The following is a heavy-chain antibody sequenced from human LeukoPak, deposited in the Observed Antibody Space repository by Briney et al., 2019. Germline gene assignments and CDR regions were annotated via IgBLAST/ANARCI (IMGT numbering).Heavy chain of an antibody. CDR3: AKALVGAIRDAFDI. CDR2: IYYSGST. D-gene: IGHD1-26*01. Sequence: SETLSLTCTVSGGSISSGDYYWSWIRQPPGKGLEWIGYIYYSGSTYYNPSLKSRVTISVDTSKNQFSLKLSSVTAADTAVYYCAKALVGAIRDAFDIWGQGTMVTVSS. J-gene: IGHJ3*02. CDR1: GGSISSGDYY. V-gene: IGHV4-30-4*01.